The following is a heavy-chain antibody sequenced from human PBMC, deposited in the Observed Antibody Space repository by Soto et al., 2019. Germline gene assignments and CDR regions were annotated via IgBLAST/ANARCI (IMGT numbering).Heavy chain of an antibody. Sequence: PGESLKISCAASGFTFSTYWMHWVRQAPGKGPVWVSNINSDGRGTNYADSVKGRFTISRDNAKNTVYLEMNSLRAEDTAVYYCARDTIGVGIDYWGQGTLVTVSS. CDR3: ARDTIGVGIDY. D-gene: IGHD3-3*01. V-gene: IGHV3-74*01. J-gene: IGHJ4*02. CDR1: GFTFSTYW. CDR2: INSDGRGT.